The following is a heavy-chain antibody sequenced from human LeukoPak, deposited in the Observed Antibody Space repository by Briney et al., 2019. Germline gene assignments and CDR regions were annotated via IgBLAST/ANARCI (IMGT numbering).Heavy chain of an antibody. Sequence: ASVKVSCKASGYTFTSYYMHWVRQAPGQGLEWMGWINPNSGGTNYAQKFQGCVTMTRDTSISTAYMELSRLRSDDTAVYYCAREDAGEVRGEKWGAFDIWGQGTMVTVSS. J-gene: IGHJ3*02. CDR2: INPNSGGT. D-gene: IGHD3-10*01. CDR1: GYTFTSYY. CDR3: AREDAGEVRGEKWGAFDI. V-gene: IGHV1-2*04.